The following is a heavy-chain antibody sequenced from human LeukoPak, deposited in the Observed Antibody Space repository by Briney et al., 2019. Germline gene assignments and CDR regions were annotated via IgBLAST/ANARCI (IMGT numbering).Heavy chain of an antibody. CDR1: GFTFSSYG. CDR3: ARGWSSSGHDAFDI. D-gene: IGHD6-19*01. V-gene: IGHV3-48*04. Sequence: GGSLRLSCAASGFTFSSYGMHWVRQAPGKGLEWVSYISSSSSTIYYADSVKGRFTISRDNAKNSLYLQMNSLRAEDTAVYYCARGWSSSGHDAFDIWGQGTMVTVSS. J-gene: IGHJ3*02. CDR2: ISSSSSTI.